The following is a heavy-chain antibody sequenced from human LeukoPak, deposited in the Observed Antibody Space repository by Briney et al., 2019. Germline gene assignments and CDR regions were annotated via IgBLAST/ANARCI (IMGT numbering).Heavy chain of an antibody. D-gene: IGHD3-22*01. Sequence: VGSLRLSCAASGFTFSSYGMHWVRQAPGKGLEWVGVIWYDGNIKYYADSVKGRFTISRDNSKNTLYLQMNSLRAEDTAVYYSASALDCYDTRDIDYLGQGTLVTVSS. CDR1: GFTFSSYG. CDR2: IWYDGNIK. CDR3: ASALDCYDTRDIDY. J-gene: IGHJ4*02. V-gene: IGHV3-33*01.